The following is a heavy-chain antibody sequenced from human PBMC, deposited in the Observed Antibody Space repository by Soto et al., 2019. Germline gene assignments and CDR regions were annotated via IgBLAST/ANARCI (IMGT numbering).Heavy chain of an antibody. Sequence: EVQLLESGGGLVQPGGSLRLSCDGSGFTFPTYGMTWVRQAPGQGLEWVSSVSGDGFTAYYADSVKGRFTISRDNSKNTVYVQMNSLRAEDTAVYYCAKEASVPSFGEFWFFDLWGRGTPVTVSS. CDR1: GFTFPTYG. CDR3: AKEASVPSFGEFWFFDL. D-gene: IGHD3-10*01. V-gene: IGHV3-23*01. J-gene: IGHJ2*01. CDR2: VSGDGFTA.